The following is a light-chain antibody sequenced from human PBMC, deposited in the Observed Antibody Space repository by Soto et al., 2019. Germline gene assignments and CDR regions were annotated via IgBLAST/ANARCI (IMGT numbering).Light chain of an antibody. Sequence: DIVTTQSPCTLSLSPGESATLYRGASQSVNSYLAWYQQKPGQAPRLLISDASDRGTGIPDRFSGSGSGTDFTLTISRLVTEDFAVYSCKQYGDSPVTFGKGTKVDIK. CDR1: QSVNSY. V-gene: IGKV3-20*01. CDR3: KQYGDSPVT. CDR2: DAS. J-gene: IGKJ1*01.